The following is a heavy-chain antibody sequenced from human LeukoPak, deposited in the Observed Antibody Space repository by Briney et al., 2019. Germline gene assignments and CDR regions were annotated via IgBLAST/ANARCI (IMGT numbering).Heavy chain of an antibody. J-gene: IGHJ4*02. CDR3: ARQKYYYDNSGYRIYYFDY. CDR1: GGSISSSNW. CDR2: ISYSGTT. D-gene: IGHD3-22*01. Sequence: SETLSLTCAVSGGSISSSNWWSWVRQPPGKGLEWIGGISYSGTTYYNPSLKSRVTMSVDTSKNQFSLKLSSVTAADTAIYYCARQKYYYDNSGYRIYYFDYWGQGTLVTVSS. V-gene: IGHV4-4*02.